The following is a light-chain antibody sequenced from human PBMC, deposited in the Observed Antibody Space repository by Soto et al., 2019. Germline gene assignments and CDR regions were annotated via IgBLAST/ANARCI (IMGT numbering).Light chain of an antibody. CDR1: QRVSSY. CDR2: GAS. CDR3: QQRSNWPRGT. V-gene: IGKV3-11*01. J-gene: IGKJ1*01. Sequence: EIVLTQSPATLSLSPGERATLSCRASQRVSSYLAWYQQKPGQAPRLLIYGASNRATGIPDRFSGSGSGTDFTLTITRLEPEDFAVYYCQQRSNWPRGTFGQGTKVDI.